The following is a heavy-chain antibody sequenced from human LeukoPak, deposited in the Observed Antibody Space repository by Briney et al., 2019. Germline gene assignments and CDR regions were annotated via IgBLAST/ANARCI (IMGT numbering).Heavy chain of an antibody. D-gene: IGHD5-18*01. J-gene: IGHJ4*02. Sequence: ASVKVSCKASGYTFTDYYMHWVRQAPGQGLEWMGRINPNSGGSNYAQEFQGRVTMTRDTSISTAYMELNSLTSDDTAVYYCARTWIQVWTPDFDYWGQGTLVTVSS. CDR2: INPNSGGS. V-gene: IGHV1-2*06. CDR3: ARTWIQVWTPDFDY. CDR1: GYTFTDYY.